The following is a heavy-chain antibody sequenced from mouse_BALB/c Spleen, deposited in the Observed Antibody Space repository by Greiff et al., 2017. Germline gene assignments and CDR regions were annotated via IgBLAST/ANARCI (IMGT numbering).Heavy chain of an antibody. Sequence: EVKLVESGGGLVKPGGSLKLSCAASGFTFSSYTMSWVRQTPEKRLEWVATISSGGGNTYYPDSVKGRFTISRDNAKNNLYLQMSSLRSEDTALYYCARYRGGYFDVWGAGTTVTVSS. V-gene: IGHV5-9*03. CDR3: ARYRGGYFDV. CDR2: ISSGGGNT. CDR1: GFTFSSYT. J-gene: IGHJ1*01.